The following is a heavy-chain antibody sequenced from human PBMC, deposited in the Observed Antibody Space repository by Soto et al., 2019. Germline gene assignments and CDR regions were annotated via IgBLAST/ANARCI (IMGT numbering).Heavy chain of an antibody. J-gene: IGHJ5*02. Sequence: QLQLQESGSGLVKPSQTLSLTCAVSGGSISSGGYSWSWIRQPPGKGLEWIGYIYHSGSTYYNPSLKSRVAISVDRSKNQFYLKLSSVTAADSAVYYCAGVRGPYCGGECYPPTPNWFDPWGQGNLVTVSS. D-gene: IGHD2-21*01. CDR1: GGSISSGGYS. V-gene: IGHV4-30-2*01. CDR3: AGVRGPYCGGECYPPTPNWFDP. CDR2: IYHSGST.